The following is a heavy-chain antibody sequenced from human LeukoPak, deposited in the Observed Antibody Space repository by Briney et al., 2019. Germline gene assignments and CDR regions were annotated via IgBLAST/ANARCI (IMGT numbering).Heavy chain of an antibody. V-gene: IGHV3-7*01. CDR3: ARAYYYYYMDV. CDR2: MNEYGSEI. Sequence: GGSLRLSCAASGFSFNNYAMSWVRQAPGKGLEWVAKMNEYGSEIFYVDSVKGRFTISRDNAKNSLYLQMNSLRAEDTAVYYCARAYYYYYMDVWGKGTTVTVSS. J-gene: IGHJ6*03. CDR1: GFSFNNYA.